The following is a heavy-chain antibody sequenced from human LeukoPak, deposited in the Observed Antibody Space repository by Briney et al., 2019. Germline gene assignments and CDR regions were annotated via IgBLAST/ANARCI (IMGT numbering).Heavy chain of an antibody. J-gene: IGHJ3*02. D-gene: IGHD1-1*01. V-gene: IGHV4-59*01. CDR1: GGPMSGNY. Sequence: PSETLSLTCTVSGGPMSGNYWGWIRQPPGKGLEWIGYMYYSGSTNYNPSLKSRVTISVDTSKNQFSLKLSSVTAADTAVYHCARDSRTTTAFDIWGQGTMVTVSS. CDR2: MYYSGST. CDR3: ARDSRTTTAFDI.